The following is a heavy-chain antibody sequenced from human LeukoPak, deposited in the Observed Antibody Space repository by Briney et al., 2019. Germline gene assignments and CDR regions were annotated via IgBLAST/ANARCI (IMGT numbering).Heavy chain of an antibody. CDR2: IIPNSGAT. CDR3: ARGPAIGIDF. J-gene: IGHJ4*02. Sequence: ASVKVSCKASGYTFTDYFLHWVREPPGQGLEWMGWIIPNSGATNYARKFQGRVTMTRDTSISAAYLDLGSLTSDDTAMYYCARGPAIGIDFWGQGTLVTVSS. D-gene: IGHD5-18*01. V-gene: IGHV1-2*02. CDR1: GYTFTDYF.